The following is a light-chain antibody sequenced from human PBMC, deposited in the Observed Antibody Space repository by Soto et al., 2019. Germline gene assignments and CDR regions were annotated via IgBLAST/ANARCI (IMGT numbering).Light chain of an antibody. V-gene: IGKV1-5*03. CDR2: KAS. Sequence: DIQMTQSPSTLSASVGERVTSTCRASQSSSSWLSWYQQKPGKAPKLLIYKASSLESGVPSRFSGSGSGTEFTLTISSLQPDDFAIYYCQQYNSYPRTFGQGTKWIS. J-gene: IGKJ1*01. CDR3: QQYNSYPRT. CDR1: QSSSSW.